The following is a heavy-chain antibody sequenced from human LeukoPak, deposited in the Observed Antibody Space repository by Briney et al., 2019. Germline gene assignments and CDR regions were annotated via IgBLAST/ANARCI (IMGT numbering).Heavy chain of an antibody. CDR2: INPNSGGT. CDR3: ARDLAVRRIPDYYFDY. CDR1: GYSFTGYY. V-gene: IGHV1-2*02. D-gene: IGHD3-10*01. J-gene: IGHJ4*02. Sequence: GASVKVSCKASGYSFTGYYLHWVRQAPEQGLEWMGWINPNSGGTKYAQKFQGRVTMTRDTSISTAYMELSRLRSDDTAVYYCARDLAVRRIPDYYFDYWGQGALVTVSS.